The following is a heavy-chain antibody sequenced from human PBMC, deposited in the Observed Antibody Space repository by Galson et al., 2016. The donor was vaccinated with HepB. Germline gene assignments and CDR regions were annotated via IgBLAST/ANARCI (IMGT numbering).Heavy chain of an antibody. CDR3: ERAVRSSTVAARFFDP. CDR2: MNPNSGYT. CDR1: GYTFTSYD. D-gene: IGHD6-6*01. V-gene: IGHV1-8*01. Sequence: SVKVSCKAFGYTFTSYDINWVRQAGGQGLEWMGWMNPNSGYTGYPQTFQDRVTMTRNTSITTAYMELTGLTSEDTAVYYCERAVRSSTVAARFFDPWGQGTLVTVAS. J-gene: IGHJ5*02.